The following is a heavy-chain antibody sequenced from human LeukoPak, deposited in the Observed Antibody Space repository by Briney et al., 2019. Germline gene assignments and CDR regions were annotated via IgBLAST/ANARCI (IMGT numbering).Heavy chain of an antibody. CDR2: IYTSGST. CDR3: ARVIVVVPAAIWFDP. Sequence: SETLSLTCTVSGNSISSGDNYWSWIRQPAGKGLEWIGRIYTSGSTNYNPSLKSRVTMSVDTSKNQFSLKLSSVTAADTAVYYCARVIVVVPAAIWFDPWGQGTLVTVSS. CDR1: GNSISSGDNY. J-gene: IGHJ5*02. D-gene: IGHD2-2*01. V-gene: IGHV4-61*02.